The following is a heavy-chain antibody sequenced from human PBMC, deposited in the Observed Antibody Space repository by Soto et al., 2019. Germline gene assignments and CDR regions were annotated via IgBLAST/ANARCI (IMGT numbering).Heavy chain of an antibody. V-gene: IGHV3-49*04. D-gene: IGHD2-21*02. CDR1: GFNFDEYA. J-gene: IGHJ4*02. Sequence: HPGGSLRLSCSASGFNFDEYALTWVRQAPGKGLEWVGFIRSKAYGGTTTEYAASVKGRFIISRDDSKSTAYLQMSGLKSEDTAVYYCTRGFSRSDYGGDYYPFYYDFWGQGTLVTVSS. CDR2: IRSKAYGGTTT. CDR3: TRGFSRSDYGGDYYPFYYDF.